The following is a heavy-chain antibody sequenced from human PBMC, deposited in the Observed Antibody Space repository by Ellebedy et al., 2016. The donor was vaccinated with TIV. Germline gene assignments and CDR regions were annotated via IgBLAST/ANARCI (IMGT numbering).Heavy chain of an antibody. CDR2: IIHIFGTT. J-gene: IGHJ4*02. D-gene: IGHD3-22*01. CDR3: ARAIYDSSGYPPDF. V-gene: IGHV1-69*13. Sequence: AASVKVSCKVSGGTFSSYAMSWVRQAPGQGLEWVGGIIHIFGTTNYAQEFQGRVTITADESTSTAYMELSSLRSEDTAVYYCARAIYDSSGYPPDFWGQGTLVTVSS. CDR1: GGTFSSYA.